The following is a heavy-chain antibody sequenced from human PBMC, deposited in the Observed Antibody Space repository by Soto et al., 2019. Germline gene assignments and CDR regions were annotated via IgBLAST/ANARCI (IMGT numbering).Heavy chain of an antibody. Sequence: GXSVKVSCKASGYTFTSYGISWVRQAPGQGLEWMGWISAYNGNTNYAQKLQGRVTMTTDTSTSTAYMELRSLGSDDTAVYYCARNTGTLTIFGVVISNNWFDPWGQGSLVTVSS. D-gene: IGHD3-3*01. V-gene: IGHV1-18*01. J-gene: IGHJ5*02. CDR2: ISAYNGNT. CDR3: ARNTGTLTIFGVVISNNWFDP. CDR1: GYTFTSYG.